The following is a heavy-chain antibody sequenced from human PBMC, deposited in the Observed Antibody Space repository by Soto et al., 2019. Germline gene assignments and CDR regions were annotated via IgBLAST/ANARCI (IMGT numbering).Heavy chain of an antibody. V-gene: IGHV1-3*01. CDR1: GYTFTSYA. CDR2: INAGNGNT. Sequence: QVQLVQSGAEVKKPGASVKVSCKASGYTFTSYAMHWVRQAPGQRLEWMGWINAGNGNTKYSQKFQGRVTITRDTPASTANMELSSLRSEDTAVYYCASSYSNYALIDYYYYGMDVWGQGTTVTVSS. J-gene: IGHJ6*02. CDR3: ASSYSNYALIDYYYYGMDV. D-gene: IGHD4-4*01.